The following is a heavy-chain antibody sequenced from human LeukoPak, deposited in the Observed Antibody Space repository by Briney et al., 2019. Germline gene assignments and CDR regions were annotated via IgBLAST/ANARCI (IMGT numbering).Heavy chain of an antibody. J-gene: IGHJ3*02. V-gene: IGHV4-30-4*01. CDR1: GGSISSGDYY. Sequence: TPSETLSLTCIVSGGSISSGDYYWSWIRQPPGKGLEWIGYIYYTGSTYYSPSLKSRVTISVDTSKNQFPLKLTSVTAADTAVFFCARGGAGLRWAFDIWGQGTMVTVSS. CDR2: IYYTGST. CDR3: ARGGAGLRWAFDI. D-gene: IGHD5-12*01.